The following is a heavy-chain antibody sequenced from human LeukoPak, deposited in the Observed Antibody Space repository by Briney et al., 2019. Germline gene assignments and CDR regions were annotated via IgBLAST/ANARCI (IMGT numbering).Heavy chain of an antibody. Sequence: ASVKVSCKASGYTFTGYYMHWVRQAPGQGLEWMGWINPNSGGTNYAQKFQGWVTMTRDTSISTAYMELSRLRSDDTAVYYRARGGRSVVVTPLYYFDYWGQGTLDTVSS. D-gene: IGHD3-22*01. CDR3: ARGGRSVVVTPLYYFDY. V-gene: IGHV1-2*04. CDR2: INPNSGGT. J-gene: IGHJ4*02. CDR1: GYTFTGYY.